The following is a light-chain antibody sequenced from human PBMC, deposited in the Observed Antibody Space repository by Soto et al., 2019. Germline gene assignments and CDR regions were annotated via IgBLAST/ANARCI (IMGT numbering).Light chain of an antibody. CDR2: GAS. CDR3: QQYKDSVWT. V-gene: IGKV3-20*01. CDR1: QSVSSSD. J-gene: IGKJ1*01. Sequence: EVVLTQSPGTLSLSPGERATLSCRASQSVSSSDLAWYQQKPGQAPRLLISGASNRATGTPDRFSGSGSGTDFTLTIPSLEPDDFATYYCQQYKDSVWTFGQGTKV.